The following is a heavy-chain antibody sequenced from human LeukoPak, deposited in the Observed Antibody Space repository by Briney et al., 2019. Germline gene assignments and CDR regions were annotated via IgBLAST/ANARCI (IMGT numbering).Heavy chain of an antibody. CDR1: GGSIRSYY. V-gene: IGHV4-59*01. Sequence: PSETLSLTCIVSGGSIRSYYWNWIRQPPGKGLEWIAYIDYSGSTTYNPSLKSRVTISVDTSKNQFSLRLIFVTAADTAVYYCARESYYYTSGSYHPDYYFDYWGQGTLVTVSS. CDR2: IDYSGST. CDR3: ARESYYYTSGSYHPDYYFDY. D-gene: IGHD3-10*01. J-gene: IGHJ4*02.